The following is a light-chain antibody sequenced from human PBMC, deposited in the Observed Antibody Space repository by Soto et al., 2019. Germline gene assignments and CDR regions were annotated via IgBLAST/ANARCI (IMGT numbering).Light chain of an antibody. CDR1: QSVSSY. Sequence: EIVLTQSPATLSLSPGERATLSCRASQSVSSYLAWYQQKPGQAPRLLIYGASNRATAIPARFSGSGSGTDFTLTISSLESEDFAVYYCQQRGNWPRTFGQGTKLEIK. CDR3: QQRGNWPRT. CDR2: GAS. J-gene: IGKJ2*01. V-gene: IGKV3-11*01.